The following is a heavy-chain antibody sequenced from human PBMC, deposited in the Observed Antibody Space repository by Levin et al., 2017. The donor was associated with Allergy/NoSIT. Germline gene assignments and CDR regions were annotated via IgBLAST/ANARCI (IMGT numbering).Heavy chain of an antibody. CDR2: IYYSGST. Sequence: SETLSLTCTVSGGSISSSSYYWGWIRQPPGKGLEWIGSIYYSGSTYYNPSLKSRVTISVDTSKNQFSLKLSSVTAADTAVYYCALSTGVGDSSGYQDYWGQGTLVTVSS. D-gene: IGHD3-22*01. V-gene: IGHV4-39*01. J-gene: IGHJ4*02. CDR3: ALSTGVGDSSGYQDY. CDR1: GGSISSSSYY.